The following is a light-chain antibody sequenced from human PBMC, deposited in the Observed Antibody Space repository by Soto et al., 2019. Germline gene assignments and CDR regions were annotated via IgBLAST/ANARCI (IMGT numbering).Light chain of an antibody. CDR2: GAS. Sequence: DIVFTQSPGTLSLSPGETATLSCRASQSVSSSYLAWYQQKPGQAPRLLIYGASSRATGIPDRFSGSGSGTDFTLTISRLEPEDFAVYYCQQYGSSPTFGGGTKVDI. V-gene: IGKV3-20*01. J-gene: IGKJ4*01. CDR3: QQYGSSPT. CDR1: QSVSSSY.